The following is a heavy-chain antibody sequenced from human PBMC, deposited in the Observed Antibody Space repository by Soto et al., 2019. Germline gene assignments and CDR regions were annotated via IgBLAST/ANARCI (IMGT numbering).Heavy chain of an antibody. CDR2: INAGNGNT. CDR3: AREQWLGVDY. V-gene: IGHV1-3*05. CDR1: GYTFTSYA. D-gene: IGHD6-19*01. J-gene: IGHJ4*02. Sequence: QVQLVQSGAEEKKPGASVKVSCKASGYTFTSYAMHWVRQAPGQRLEWMGWINAGNGNTKYSQKFQGRVTITRDTSASTADMELSSLRSEDTAVYYCAREQWLGVDYWGQGTLVTVSS.